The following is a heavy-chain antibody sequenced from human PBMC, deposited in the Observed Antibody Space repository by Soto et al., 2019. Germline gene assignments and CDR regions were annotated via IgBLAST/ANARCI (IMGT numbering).Heavy chain of an antibody. D-gene: IGHD2-15*01. CDR1: GFTFSSYA. V-gene: IGHV3-23*01. CDR2: ISGSGSST. Sequence: EVQLLESGGGLVQPGGSLRLSCAASGFTFSSYAMSWVRQAPGKGLEWVSAISGSGSSTYYADSVKGRFTISRDNSKNTLYLQMTGLRADDTAVYYCAKTPGGAYYYGMDVWGQGTTVTVSS. J-gene: IGHJ6*02. CDR3: AKTPGGAYYYGMDV.